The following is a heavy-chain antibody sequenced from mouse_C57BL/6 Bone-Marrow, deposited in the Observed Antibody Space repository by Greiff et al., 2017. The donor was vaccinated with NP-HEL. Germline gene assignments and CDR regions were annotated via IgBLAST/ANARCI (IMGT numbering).Heavy chain of an antibody. V-gene: IGHV1-64*01. Sequence: QLQLQQPGAELVKPGASVKLSCKASGYTFTSYWMHWVKQRPGQGLEWIGMIHPNSGSTNYNEKFKSKATMTVDKPSSTAYMQLSSLTSEDSAVYYCARERVYYDFPAWFAYWGQGTLVTVSA. CDR2: IHPNSGST. D-gene: IGHD2-4*01. J-gene: IGHJ3*01. CDR3: ARERVYYDFPAWFAY. CDR1: GYTFTSYW.